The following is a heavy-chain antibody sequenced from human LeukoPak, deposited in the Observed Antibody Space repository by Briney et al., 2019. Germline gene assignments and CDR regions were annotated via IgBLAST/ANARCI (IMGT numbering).Heavy chain of an antibody. V-gene: IGHV4-34*01. Sequence: SETLSLTCTVSGGSINNYYWSWIRQPPGKGLEWIGEINHSGSTNYNPSLKSRVTISVDTSKNQFSLKLSSVTAADTAVYYCARIATYYYDSSGYPPGSYFDYWGQGTLVTVSS. CDR1: GGSINNYY. CDR3: ARIATYYYDSSGYPPGSYFDY. D-gene: IGHD3-22*01. CDR2: INHSGST. J-gene: IGHJ4*02.